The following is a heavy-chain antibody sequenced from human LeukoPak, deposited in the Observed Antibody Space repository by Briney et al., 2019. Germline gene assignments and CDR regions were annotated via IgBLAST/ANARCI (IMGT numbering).Heavy chain of an antibody. J-gene: IGHJ4*02. Sequence: ASVKVSCKASGYSFTSYAISWLRQAPGQGLEWMGWISRYNGDTKYAQKVQGRVTMTTDTSTSTAYMDLRNLRSDDTAVYYCVRDYIAPYSSGWYPDYWGQGTLVTVSS. CDR2: ISRYNGDT. CDR1: GYSFTSYA. CDR3: VRDYIAPYSSGWYPDY. V-gene: IGHV1-18*04. D-gene: IGHD6-19*01.